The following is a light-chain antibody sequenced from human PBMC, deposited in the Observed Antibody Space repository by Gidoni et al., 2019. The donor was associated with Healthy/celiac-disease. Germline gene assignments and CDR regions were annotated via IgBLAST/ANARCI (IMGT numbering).Light chain of an antibody. CDR3: QQYNSQWT. Sequence: DIQMTQSPSTLSASVGDRVTITCRASQSISSWLAWYQQKPGKAPKILIYDASSLESGVPSRFSGSGSGTEFTFTISSLQPDDFATYYCQQYNSQWTFGQGTKVEIK. V-gene: IGKV1-5*01. CDR2: DAS. CDR1: QSISSW. J-gene: IGKJ1*01.